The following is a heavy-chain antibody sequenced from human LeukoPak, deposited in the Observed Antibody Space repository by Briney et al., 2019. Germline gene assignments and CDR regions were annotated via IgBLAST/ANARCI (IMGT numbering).Heavy chain of an antibody. CDR1: GFTFSSYA. CDR2: ISGSGGST. V-gene: IGHV3-23*01. D-gene: IGHD4-17*01. J-gene: IGHJ4*02. Sequence: GGSLRLSCAASGFTFSSYAMHWVRQAPGKGLEWVSAISGSGGSTYYADSVKGRFTISRDNSKNTLYLQMNSLRAEDTAVYYCAKTMTTVKKGYYFDYWGQGTLVTVSS. CDR3: AKTMTTVKKGYYFDY.